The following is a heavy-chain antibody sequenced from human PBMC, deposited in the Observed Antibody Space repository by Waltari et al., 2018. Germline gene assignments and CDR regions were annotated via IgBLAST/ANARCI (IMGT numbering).Heavy chain of an antibody. CDR3: AREPHYYDSPYFDY. V-gene: IGHV3-33*01. CDR2: IWYDGSKE. Sequence: VQLVESGGGEVQPGRSLRLLCEASGLTFSSHGVHGVRQGPKKGLEWVASIWYDGSKEYYADSVKGRFTISRDNSKNTLYLQMNSLRVEDTAMYYCAREPHYYDSPYFDYWGQGTLVTVSS. D-gene: IGHD3-22*01. J-gene: IGHJ4*02. CDR1: GLTFSSHG.